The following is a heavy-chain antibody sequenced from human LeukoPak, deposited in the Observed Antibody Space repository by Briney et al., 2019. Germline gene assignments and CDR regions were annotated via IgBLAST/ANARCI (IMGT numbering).Heavy chain of an antibody. D-gene: IGHD2-2*01. V-gene: IGHV1-18*04. J-gene: IGHJ3*02. CDR2: ISAYNGNT. CDR1: GYTFTGYY. CDR3: ARIEGYCSSTSCRNAFDI. Sequence: GASVKVSCKASGYTFTGYYMHWVRQAPGQGLEWMGWISAYNGNTNYAQKLQGRVTMTTDTSTSTAYMELRSLRSDDTAVYYCARIEGYCSSTSCRNAFDIWGQGTMVTVSS.